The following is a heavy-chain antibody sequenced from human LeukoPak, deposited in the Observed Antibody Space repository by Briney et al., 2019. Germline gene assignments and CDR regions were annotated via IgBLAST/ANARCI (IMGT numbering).Heavy chain of an antibody. CDR2: ISSSGSTI. CDR1: GFTFSDYY. J-gene: IGHJ4*02. V-gene: IGHV3-11*04. Sequence: GSLRLSCAASGFTFSDYYMSWIRQASGKGLGWVSYISSSGSTIYYADSVKGRFTISRDNAKNSLYLQMNSLRAEDTAVYYCAATYDSSGYFDYWGQGTLVTVSS. D-gene: IGHD3-22*01. CDR3: AATYDSSGYFDY.